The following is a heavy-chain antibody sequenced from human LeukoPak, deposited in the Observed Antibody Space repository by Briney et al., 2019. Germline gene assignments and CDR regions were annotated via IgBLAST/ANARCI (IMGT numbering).Heavy chain of an antibody. CDR1: GFTFTNYA. CDR2: ISGSGGST. CDR3: ARDPRRVVPAAFFFDY. J-gene: IGHJ4*02. V-gene: IGHV3-23*01. D-gene: IGHD2-2*01. Sequence: GGSLRLSRAASGFTFTNYAMSWVRQAPGKGLEWVSGISGSGGSTYYADSVKGRLTISRDNSKNTLYLQMNSLRAEDTAIYYCARDPRRVVPAAFFFDYWGQGTLVTVSS.